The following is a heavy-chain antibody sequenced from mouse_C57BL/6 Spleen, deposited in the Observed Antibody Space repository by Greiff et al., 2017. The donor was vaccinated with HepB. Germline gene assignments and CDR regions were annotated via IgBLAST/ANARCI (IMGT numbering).Heavy chain of an antibody. CDR1: GFSLTSYA. D-gene: IGHD2-5*01. V-gene: IGHV2-9-1*01. J-gene: IGHJ2*01. CDR2: IWTGGGT. CDR3: ARNSAYYSNFFDY. Sequence: VKVVDSGPGLVAPSQSLSITCTVSGFSLTSYAISWVRQPPGKGLEWLGVIWTGGGTNYNSALKSRLSISKDNSKSQVFLKMNSLQTDDTARYYCARNSAYYSNFFDYWGQGTTLTVSS.